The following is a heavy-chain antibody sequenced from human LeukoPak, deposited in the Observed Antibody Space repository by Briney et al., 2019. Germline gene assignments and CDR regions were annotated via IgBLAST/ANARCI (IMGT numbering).Heavy chain of an antibody. D-gene: IGHD3-10*01. CDR3: ARDSLWFGELNAFDI. Sequence: GGSLRLSCATSGFTFSSYGMHWVRQVPGKGLEVVTVISHDAKSTYHVAPVKGRFTISRDNSKNTLYLQMNSLRAEDTAVYYCARDSLWFGELNAFDIWGQGTMVTVSS. CDR1: GFTFSSYG. CDR2: ISHDAKST. J-gene: IGHJ3*02. V-gene: IGHV3-33*08.